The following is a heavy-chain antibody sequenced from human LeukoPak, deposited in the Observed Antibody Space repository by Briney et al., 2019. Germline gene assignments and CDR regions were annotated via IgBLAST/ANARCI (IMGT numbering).Heavy chain of an antibody. CDR2: IYYSGST. CDR1: GGSISSYY. J-gene: IGHJ3*02. Sequence: SETLSLTCTVSGGSISSYYWSWIRQPPGKGLEWIGYIYYSGSTNHNPSLKSRVTISVDTSKNQFSLKLSSVTAADTAVYYCARDSSYSSGSVRDAFDIWGQGTMVTVSS. CDR3: ARDSSYSSGSVRDAFDI. D-gene: IGHD6-19*01. V-gene: IGHV4-59*01.